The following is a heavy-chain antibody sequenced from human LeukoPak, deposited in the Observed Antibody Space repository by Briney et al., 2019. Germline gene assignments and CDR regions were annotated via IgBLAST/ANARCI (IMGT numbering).Heavy chain of an antibody. CDR3: VRARGYSYGFDP. V-gene: IGHV4-39*01. Sequence: PSETLSLTCTVSGGSIIDFPAYYWGWTRQPPGKGLEWIGSMFYSGSTHYDPSLRSRVTISIDTSKNLFSLNLISVTAADTAVYYCVRARGYSYGFDPWGQGALVTVSS. CDR1: GGSIIDFPAYY. D-gene: IGHD5-18*01. CDR2: MFYSGST. J-gene: IGHJ5*02.